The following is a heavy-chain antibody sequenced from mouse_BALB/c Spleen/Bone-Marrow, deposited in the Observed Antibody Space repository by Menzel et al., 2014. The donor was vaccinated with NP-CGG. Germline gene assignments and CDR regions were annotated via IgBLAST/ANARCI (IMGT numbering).Heavy chain of an antibody. CDR1: GFTFSSYY. V-gene: IGHV5-6-2*01. D-gene: IGHD4-1*01. J-gene: IGHJ2*01. Sequence: VKVEESGGGFVKLGGSLKLSCAASGFTFSSYYMSWVRQTPEKRLELVAAINSNGGSTYYPDTVKGRFTISRDNAKNTLYLQMSSLKSEDTALYYCARRGWDGYFDYWGQAPLSQSPQ. CDR2: INSNGGST. CDR3: ARRGWDGYFDY.